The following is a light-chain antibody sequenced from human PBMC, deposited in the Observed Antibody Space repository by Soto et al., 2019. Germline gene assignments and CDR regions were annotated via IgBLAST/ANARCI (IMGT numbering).Light chain of an antibody. J-gene: IGKJ1*01. CDR3: LQHSTYPLT. V-gene: IGKV1-17*01. Sequence: DLQMTQFPSSLSASVGDRVTITCRASQGIRNDLGWYQQKPGKAPKRLIYAAPSLQSGVPSRFSGSGSGTQFTLAISSLQPEDSATFYCLQHSTYPLTFGQGPKVEIK. CDR1: QGIRND. CDR2: AAP.